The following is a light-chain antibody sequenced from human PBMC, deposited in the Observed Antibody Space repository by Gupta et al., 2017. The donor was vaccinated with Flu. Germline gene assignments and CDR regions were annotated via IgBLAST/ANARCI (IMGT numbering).Light chain of an antibody. CDR1: ESVTTN. Sequence: IVMTQSPAPLSVSPRERATLSCRASESVTTNVAWYQQKPGQAPRLIIYDVSIRATGVPARFSGSGSETEFTVTISSLQSEDSAVYYCHQYHSWPLGTFGQGTKVEIK. J-gene: IGKJ1*01. CDR3: HQYHSWPLGT. CDR2: DVS. V-gene: IGKV3-15*01.